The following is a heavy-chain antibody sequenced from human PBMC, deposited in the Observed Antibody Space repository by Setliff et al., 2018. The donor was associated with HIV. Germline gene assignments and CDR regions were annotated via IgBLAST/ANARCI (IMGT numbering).Heavy chain of an antibody. Sequence: SVKVSCKASGVTLNIAYGISWVRQAPGQGLEWMGGIVPVIGRPNYAQKFHGRVTITAEKSTNTAYMELTSLTSDDTAVYYCAGDIGITTTGKGWLEPWGQGTQVTVSS. V-gene: IGHV1-69*10. CDR3: AGDIGITTTGKGWLEP. D-gene: IGHD1-1*01. CDR2: IVPVIGRP. CDR1: GVTLNIAYG. J-gene: IGHJ5*02.